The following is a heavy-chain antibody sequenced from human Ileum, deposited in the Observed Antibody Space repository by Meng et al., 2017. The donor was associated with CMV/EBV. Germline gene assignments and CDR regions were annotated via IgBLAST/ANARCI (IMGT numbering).Heavy chain of an antibody. CDR3: AREVHTGVGGYDY. D-gene: IGHD2-8*02. Sequence: GESLKISCAASGFTFSSYWMHWVRQTPGKALGWVSCIRPDGTSAYYAESVKGRFTMSRDNAKNIVYRQMKSLRAEDTAVYYCAREVHTGVGGYDYWGQGALVTVSS. V-gene: IGHV3-74*01. CDR1: GFTFSSYW. J-gene: IGHJ4*02. CDR2: IRPDGTSA.